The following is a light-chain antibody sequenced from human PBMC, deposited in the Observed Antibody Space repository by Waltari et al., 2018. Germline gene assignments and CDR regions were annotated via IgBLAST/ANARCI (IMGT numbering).Light chain of an antibody. J-gene: IGKJ5*01. CDR3: QQLGSSPIT. CDR1: QSVTNNN. V-gene: IGKV3-20*01. CDR2: GAS. Sequence: EIVLTQSPGTMSLSPGERASLSCRASQSVTNNNLAWSQQKPGQAPRLLIYGASRRATGIPDRFSGSGSETDFTLTISRLEPEDFAVYYCQQLGSSPITFGQGTRLEMK.